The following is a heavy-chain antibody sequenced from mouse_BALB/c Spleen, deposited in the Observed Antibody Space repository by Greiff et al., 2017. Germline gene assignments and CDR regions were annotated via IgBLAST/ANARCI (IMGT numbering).Heavy chain of an antibody. CDR3: ARGGFTWAMDY. J-gene: IGHJ4*01. D-gene: IGHD1-1*01. V-gene: IGHV1-15*01. Sequence: VQLQQSGAELVRPGASVTLSCKASGYTFTDYEMHWVKQTPVHGLEWIGAIDPETGGTAYNQKFKGKATLTADKSSSTAYMQLSSLTSEDSAVYYCARGGFTWAMDYWGQGTSVTVSS. CDR1: GYTFTDYE. CDR2: IDPETGGT.